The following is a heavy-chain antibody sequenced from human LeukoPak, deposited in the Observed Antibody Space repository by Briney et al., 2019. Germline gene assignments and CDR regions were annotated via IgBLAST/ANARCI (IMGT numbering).Heavy chain of an antibody. CDR3: ARGRSSPNRKY. D-gene: IGHD1-14*01. Sequence: GGSLRLSCAASGFTFSNYAMHWVRHAPGKRLQWVSVISSDGLNKYYADSAKGRFTISRDNSVSTVYLQMNSLRPEDTAVYYCARGRSSPNRKYWGQGTLVNVSS. CDR1: GFTFSNYA. CDR2: ISSDGLNK. V-gene: IGHV3-30*04. J-gene: IGHJ4*02.